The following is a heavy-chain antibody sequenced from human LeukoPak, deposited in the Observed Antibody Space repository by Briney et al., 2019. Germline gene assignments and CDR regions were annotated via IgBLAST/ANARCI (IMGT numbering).Heavy chain of an antibody. Sequence: SETLSLTCTVSGGSISSYYWSWIRQPAGKGLEWIGRIYTSGSTNYNPSLKSRVTMSVATSKNQFSLKLSSVTAADTAVYYCARAHILTGYSDDAFDIWGQGTMVTVSS. D-gene: IGHD3-9*01. CDR2: IYTSGST. CDR3: ARAHILTGYSDDAFDI. CDR1: GGSISSYY. V-gene: IGHV4-4*07. J-gene: IGHJ3*02.